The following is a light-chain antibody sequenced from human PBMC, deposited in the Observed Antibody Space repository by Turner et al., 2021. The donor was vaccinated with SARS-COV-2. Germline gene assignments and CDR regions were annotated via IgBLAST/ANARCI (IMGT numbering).Light chain of an antibody. CDR3: SLSTSSNTWV. J-gene: IGLJ2*01. Sequence: QSALTPPPSVSGSPGQSVTISCTGTSSDVGSYNRVSWYQQPPGTAPKLMIYEVTNRPSGVPDRFSGSKSDNTASLTISGLQAEDEGDYYCSLSTSSNTWVFGGGTKLTVL. CDR1: SSDVGSYNR. V-gene: IGLV2-18*01. CDR2: EVT.